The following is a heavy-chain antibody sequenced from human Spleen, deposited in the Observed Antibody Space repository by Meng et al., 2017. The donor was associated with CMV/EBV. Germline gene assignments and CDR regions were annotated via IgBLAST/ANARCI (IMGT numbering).Heavy chain of an antibody. CDR1: ELPLSDYY. CDR3: ASNGGLAGRLLYY. V-gene: IGHV3-11*04. Sequence: CADSELPLSDYYMSWIRQAPGKGLEWVSYISSGGSTIYYADSVKGRFTISRDNAKNSVYLQMNSLRAEDTAVYYCASNGGLAGRLLYYWGRGTLVTVSS. J-gene: IGHJ4*02. D-gene: IGHD2-15*01. CDR2: ISSGGSTI.